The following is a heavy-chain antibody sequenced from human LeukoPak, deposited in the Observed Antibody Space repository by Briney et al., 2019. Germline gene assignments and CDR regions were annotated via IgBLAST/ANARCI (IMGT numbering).Heavy chain of an antibody. Sequence: PGGSLRLSCAASGFTFSSYAMHWVRQAPGKGLEWVAVISYDGSNKYYADSVKGRFTISRDNSKNTLYLQMNSLRAEDTAVYYCARAAGAHFDYWGQGTLVTVSS. CDR2: ISYDGSNK. D-gene: IGHD1-26*01. CDR1: GFTFSSYA. V-gene: IGHV3-30*01. CDR3: ARAAGAHFDY. J-gene: IGHJ4*02.